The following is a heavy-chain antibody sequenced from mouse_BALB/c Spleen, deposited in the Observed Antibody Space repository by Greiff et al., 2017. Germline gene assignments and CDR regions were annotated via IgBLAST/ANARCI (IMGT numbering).Heavy chain of an antibody. J-gene: IGHJ3*01. CDR3: ARSGYYDYSFAY. D-gene: IGHD2-4*01. V-gene: IGHV3-2*02. Sequence: EVKVEESGPGLVKPSQSLSLTCTVTGYSITSDYAWNWIRQFPGNKLEWMGYISYSGSTSYNPSLKSRISITRDTSKNQFFLQLNSVTTEDTATYYCARSGYYDYSFAYWGQGTLVTVSA. CDR2: ISYSGST. CDR1: GYSITSDYA.